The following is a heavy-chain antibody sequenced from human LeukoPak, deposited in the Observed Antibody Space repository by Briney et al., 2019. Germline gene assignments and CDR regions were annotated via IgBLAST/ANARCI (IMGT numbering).Heavy chain of an antibody. V-gene: IGHV3-7*03. CDR2: INQDGTEK. CDR1: GFTFSSYW. CDR3: ARLSGDFDY. J-gene: IGHJ4*02. Sequence: GGSLRLSCAASGFTFSSYWMSWVRQAPGEGLEWVAKINQDGTEKAYVDSVRGRFTISRDNAKNSLFLQMNSLRAEDTAVYYCARLSGDFDYWGQGTLVTVSS. D-gene: IGHD3-10*01.